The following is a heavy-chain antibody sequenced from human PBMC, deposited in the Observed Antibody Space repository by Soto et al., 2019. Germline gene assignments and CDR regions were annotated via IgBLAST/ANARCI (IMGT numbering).Heavy chain of an antibody. CDR3: ARGVLKDCGYERNVYDF. CDR2: INPSGGST. CDR1: GYTFTSYY. J-gene: IGHJ4*02. Sequence: ASVKVSCKASGYTFTSYYMHWVRQAPGQGLEWMGIINPSGGSTSYAQKFQGRVTMTRDTSTSTVYMELSSLRPEDTAVYYCARGVLKDCGYERNVYDFWGQGSLV. D-gene: IGHD5-12*01. V-gene: IGHV1-46*03.